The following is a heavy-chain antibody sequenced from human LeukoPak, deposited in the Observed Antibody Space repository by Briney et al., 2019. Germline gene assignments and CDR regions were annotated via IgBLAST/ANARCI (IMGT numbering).Heavy chain of an antibody. CDR1: GGSISSSSYY. Sequence: SETLSLTCTVSGGSISSSSYYWGWIRQPPGKGLEWIGSIYYSGSTYYNPSLKSRVTISVDTSKNQFSLKLSSVTAADTAVYYCARLDTAMVDDFDYWGQGTLVTVSS. V-gene: IGHV4-39*01. CDR3: ARLDTAMVDDFDY. D-gene: IGHD5-18*01. J-gene: IGHJ4*02. CDR2: IYYSGST.